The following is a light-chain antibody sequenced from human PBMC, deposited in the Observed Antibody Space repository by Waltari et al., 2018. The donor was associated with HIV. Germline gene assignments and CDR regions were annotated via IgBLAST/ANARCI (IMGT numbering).Light chain of an antibody. CDR1: TSDVGGYNY. V-gene: IGLV2-14*01. CDR3: SSYTSSSTRV. Sequence: QSALTQPASVSGSPGQSITISCTGTTSDVGGYNYVSWYQQHQGKAPKLMLYAVSNRPSGVSNRFSGSKSGNTASLTISGLQAEDEADYYCSSYTSSSTRVFGTGTKVTVL. J-gene: IGLJ1*01. CDR2: AVS.